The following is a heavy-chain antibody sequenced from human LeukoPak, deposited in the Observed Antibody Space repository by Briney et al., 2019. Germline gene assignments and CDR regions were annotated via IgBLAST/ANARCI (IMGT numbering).Heavy chain of an antibody. CDR2: IYYSGST. CDR3: ARVSGGYKTYFDY. V-gene: IGHV4-59*01. CDR1: GGSISSYY. J-gene: IGHJ4*02. Sequence: SETLSLTCTVSGGSISSYYWSWIRQPPGKGLEWIGYIYYSGSTNYNPSLKSRVTISVDTSKNQFSLKLSSVTAADTAVYYCARVSGGYKTYFDYWGQGTLVTVSS. D-gene: IGHD3-22*01.